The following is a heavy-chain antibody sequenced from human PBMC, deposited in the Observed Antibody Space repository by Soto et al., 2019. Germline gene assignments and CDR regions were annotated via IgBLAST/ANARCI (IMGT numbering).Heavy chain of an antibody. CDR1: GGTFSSYA. V-gene: IGHV1-69*13. CDR3: ASLNDVSRSYYQYIDY. CDR2: IIPIFGTA. Sequence: SVKVSCKASGGTFSSYAISWVRQAPGQGLEWMGGIIPIFGTANYAQKFQGRVTITADESTSTAYMELSSLRSEDTAVYYCASLNDVSRSYYQYIDYSGQGTLVTFSS. D-gene: IGHD3-10*01. J-gene: IGHJ4*02.